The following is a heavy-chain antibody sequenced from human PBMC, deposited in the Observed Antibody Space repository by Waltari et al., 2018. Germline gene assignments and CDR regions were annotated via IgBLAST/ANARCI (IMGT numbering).Heavy chain of an antibody. CDR1: GHTLSAFS. V-gene: IGHV1-24*01. J-gene: IGHJ4*02. CDR2: FDPEDGET. CDR3: ATTYYTTTGYFDF. Sequence: QVQLVQSGAEVKKPGASVKVSCQVSGHTLSAFSIHWVRQAPGKGLEWMGGFDPEDGETNYAQKFQGRLTMTEDTSTDTAYMELSSLRSEDTAVYFCATTYYTTTGYFDFWGQGTLVTVSS. D-gene: IGHD2-8*01.